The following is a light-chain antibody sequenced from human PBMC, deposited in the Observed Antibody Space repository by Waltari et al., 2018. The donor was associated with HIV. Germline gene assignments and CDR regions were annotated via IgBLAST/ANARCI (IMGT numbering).Light chain of an antibody. J-gene: IGLJ3*02. V-gene: IGLV3-1*01. CDR3: AAWDDSLTGWV. CDR2: QDN. Sequence: SYELTQPPSVSVSPGQTASITCSGDKLGDKDACWFQQRPGQSPLLVIYQDNKRPSGVPDRFSTSKSGTSASLAISGLRSEDEVDYYCAAWDDSLTGWVFGGGTKLTVL. CDR1: KLGDKD.